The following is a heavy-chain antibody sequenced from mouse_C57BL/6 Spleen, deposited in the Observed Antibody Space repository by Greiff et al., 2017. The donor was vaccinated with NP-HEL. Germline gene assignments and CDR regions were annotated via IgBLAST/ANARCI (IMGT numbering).Heavy chain of an antibody. D-gene: IGHD2-1*01. CDR1: GFSLTSYG. J-gene: IGHJ4*01. V-gene: IGHV2-6-1*01. Sequence: QVQLQQSGPGLVAPSQSLSITCTVSGFSLTSYGVHWVRQPPGKGLEWLVVIWSDGSTTYNSALKSRLSISKDNSKSQVFLKMNSLQTDDTAMYYCARHVYYGNYDLAMDYWGQGTSVTVSS. CDR3: ARHVYYGNYDLAMDY. CDR2: IWSDGST.